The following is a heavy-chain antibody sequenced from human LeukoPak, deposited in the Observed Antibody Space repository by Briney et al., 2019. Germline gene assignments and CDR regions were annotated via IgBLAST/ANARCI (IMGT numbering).Heavy chain of an antibody. V-gene: IGHV3-11*01. Sequence: GGALRLSCAASGFTFSDYYMSWIRQAPGKGLEWVSYISSSGSTIYYADSVKGRFTISRDNAKKSLYLQMNSLRAEDTAVYYCARNYYGSGSYYGYYYYGMDVWGQGTTVTVSS. D-gene: IGHD3-10*01. CDR2: ISSSGSTI. CDR1: GFTFSDYY. CDR3: ARNYYGSGSYYGYYYYGMDV. J-gene: IGHJ6*02.